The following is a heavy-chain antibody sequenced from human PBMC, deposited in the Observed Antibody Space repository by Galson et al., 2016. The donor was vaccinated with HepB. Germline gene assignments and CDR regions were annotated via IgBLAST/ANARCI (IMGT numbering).Heavy chain of an antibody. D-gene: IGHD1-26*01. CDR1: GGIFSTYA. J-gene: IGHJ5*01. Sequence: SVKVSCKASGGIFSTYAINWVRQAPGQGLEWMGGIIPRFSTPNYAQKFKDRLTITADESTTTVSMELSSLRFEDAAMYYCAREGRGGWELYNWLDSWGQGTLVTVSS. CDR3: AREGRGGWELYNWLDS. CDR2: IIPRFSTP. V-gene: IGHV1-69*13.